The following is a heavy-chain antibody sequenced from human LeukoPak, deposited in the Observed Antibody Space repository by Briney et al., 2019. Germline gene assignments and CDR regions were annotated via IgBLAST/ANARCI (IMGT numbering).Heavy chain of an antibody. CDR2: ISYDGSNK. V-gene: IGHV3-30*04. CDR3: ARNLIPEQLVLNF. J-gene: IGHJ4*02. D-gene: IGHD6-13*01. CDR1: GFTFSSYA. Sequence: GRSLRLSCAASGFTFSSYAMHWVRQAPGKGLEWVAVISYDGSNKYYADSVKGRFTISRDNSKNTLYLQMNSLRAEDTAVYYCARNLIPEQLVLNFWGQGTLVTISS.